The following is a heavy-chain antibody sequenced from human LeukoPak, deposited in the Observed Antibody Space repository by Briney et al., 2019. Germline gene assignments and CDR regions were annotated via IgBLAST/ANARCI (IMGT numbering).Heavy chain of an antibody. Sequence: GGSLRLSCAASGFTFDDYAMHWVRQAPGKGLEWVSGISWNSGSIGYADSVKGRFTISRDNAKNSLYLQMNSLRAEDTALYYCAKDIEVDGGSSSWPHPFDYWGQGTLVTVSS. CDR1: GFTFDDYA. J-gene: IGHJ4*02. CDR2: ISWNSGSI. V-gene: IGHV3-9*01. D-gene: IGHD6-13*01. CDR3: AKDIEVDGGSSSWPHPFDY.